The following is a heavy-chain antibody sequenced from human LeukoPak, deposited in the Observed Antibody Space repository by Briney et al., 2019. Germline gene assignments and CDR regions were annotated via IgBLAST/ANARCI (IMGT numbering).Heavy chain of an antibody. CDR3: ARGKGDTAMTKNWFDP. J-gene: IGHJ5*02. CDR2: IYYSGST. V-gene: IGHV4-30-4*01. Sequence: SETLSLTCTVSGGSISSGDYYWSWIRQPPGKGLEWIGYIYYSGSTYYNPSLKSRVTISVDTSKNQFSLKLSSVTAADTAVYYCARGKGDTAMTKNWFDPWGQGTLVTVSS. D-gene: IGHD5-18*01. CDR1: GGSISSGDYY.